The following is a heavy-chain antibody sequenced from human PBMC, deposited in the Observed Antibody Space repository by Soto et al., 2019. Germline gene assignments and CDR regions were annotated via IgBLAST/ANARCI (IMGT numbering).Heavy chain of an antibody. CDR1: GFTVSSKY. J-gene: IGHJ6*03. CDR2: IYSGGST. D-gene: IGHD3-10*01. V-gene: IGHV3-53*04. Sequence: PGGSLRLSCAASGFTVSSKYMNWVRQAPGKGLEWVSVIYSGGSTYYADSVKGRFTISRHNSKNTLYLQMNSLRAEDTAVYYCATPSWGGDYYYYYMDVWGKGTTVTVSS. CDR3: ATPSWGGDYYYYYMDV.